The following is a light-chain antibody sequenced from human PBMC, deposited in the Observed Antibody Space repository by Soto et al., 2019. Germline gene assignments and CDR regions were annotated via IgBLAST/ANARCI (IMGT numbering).Light chain of an antibody. CDR1: QSVSSN. J-gene: IGKJ1*01. CDR2: GAS. CDR3: QQYNDWPRT. Sequence: DIVLTQSPGTLSLSPGERATLSCRASQSVSSNLARYQQKPGQAPRLLIYGASTRATGIPARFSGSGSGTEFTLTISSLQSEDFAVYYCQQYNDWPRTFGQGTKVDIK. V-gene: IGKV3-15*01.